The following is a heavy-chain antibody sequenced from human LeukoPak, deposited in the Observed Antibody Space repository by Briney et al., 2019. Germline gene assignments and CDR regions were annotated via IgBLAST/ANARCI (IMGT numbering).Heavy chain of an antibody. CDR2: IYYSGST. J-gene: IGHJ4*02. CDR1: GGSISSSSYY. D-gene: IGHD5-12*01. CDR3: ARHSVATITSFDY. V-gene: IGHV4-39*01. Sequence: PSETLPLTCTVSGGSISSSSYYWGWIRQPPGKGLEWIGSIYYSGSTYYNPSLKSRVTISVDTSKNQFSLKLSSVTAADTVVYYCARHSVATITSFDYWGQGTLVTVSS.